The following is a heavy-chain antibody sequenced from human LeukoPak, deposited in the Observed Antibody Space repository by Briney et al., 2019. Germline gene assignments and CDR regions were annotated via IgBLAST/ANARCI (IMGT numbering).Heavy chain of an antibody. CDR1: GYTFTSYD. D-gene: IGHD6-19*01. CDR2: ISAYNGNT. CDR3: ARDRGSGWYNDAFDI. V-gene: IGHV1-18*01. J-gene: IGHJ3*02. Sequence: GASVKVSCKASGYTFTSYDINWVRQATGQGLEWMGWISAYNGNTNYAQKLQGRVTMTTDTSTSTAYMELRSLRSDDTAVYYCARDRGSGWYNDAFDIWGQGTMVTVSS.